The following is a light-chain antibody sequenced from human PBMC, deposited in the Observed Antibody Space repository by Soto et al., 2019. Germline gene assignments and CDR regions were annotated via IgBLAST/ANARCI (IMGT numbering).Light chain of an antibody. CDR1: QSSSSW. Sequence: DIQMTQSPATLSASVGDRVTITCRASQSSSSWLAWYQQKPGKAPKLLIYDASSLESGVPSRFSGSGSGTEFALTISSLQPDDFATYYYQQYNSYYTFGQGTKLEIK. CDR2: DAS. CDR3: QQYNSYYT. V-gene: IGKV1-5*01. J-gene: IGKJ2*01.